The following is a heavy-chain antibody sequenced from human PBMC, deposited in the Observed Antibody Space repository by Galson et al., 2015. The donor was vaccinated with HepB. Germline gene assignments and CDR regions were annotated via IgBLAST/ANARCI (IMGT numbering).Heavy chain of an antibody. J-gene: IGHJ5*02. Sequence: LSLTCSVSGGSLSSGTYYWSWIRQPPGKGLEWIGYTHHTGGANYNPSLASRVTMSVDTSKNQFSLKLASVTAADTAMYFCAREADWINWFDPWGQGILVTVSS. CDR2: THHTGGA. D-gene: IGHD1-1*01. V-gene: IGHV4-61*01. CDR3: AREADWINWFDP. CDR1: GGSLSSGTYY.